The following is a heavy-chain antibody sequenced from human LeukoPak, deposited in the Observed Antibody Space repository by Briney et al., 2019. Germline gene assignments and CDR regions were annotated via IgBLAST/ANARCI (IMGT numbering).Heavy chain of an antibody. CDR2: FDPEDGET. V-gene: IGHV1-24*01. CDR1: GYTLTELS. Sequence: GASVPVSCKLSGYTLTELSMHWVRQAPGKGLEWMGGFDPEDGETIYAQKSQSRVTMTEDTSTDTAYMELSSLRSEDTAVYYCATDRLLRIAAAGILWYYWGEGTLVTVSS. D-gene: IGHD6-13*01. CDR3: ATDRLLRIAAAGILWYY. J-gene: IGHJ4*02.